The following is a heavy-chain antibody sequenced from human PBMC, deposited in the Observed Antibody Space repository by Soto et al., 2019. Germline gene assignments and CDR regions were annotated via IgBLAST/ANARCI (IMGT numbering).Heavy chain of an antibody. CDR2: ISSSSDYI. V-gene: IGHV3-21*01. CDR3: ARDPVGGVMSPDPGY. D-gene: IGHD3-16*01. CDR1: GFTFSSYS. Sequence: GSLRLSCAASGFTFSSYSMNWVRQAPGKGLEWVSFISSSSDYIYYADSLKGRFTISRDNAKNSLYLQMNSLRAEDTAVYYCARDPVGGVMSPDPGYWGQGTLVTVSS. J-gene: IGHJ4*02.